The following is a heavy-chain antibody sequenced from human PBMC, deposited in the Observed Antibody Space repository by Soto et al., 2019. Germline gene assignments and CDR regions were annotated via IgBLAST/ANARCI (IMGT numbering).Heavy chain of an antibody. CDR2: IYHSGST. CDR1: SGSISSSNW. CDR3: ARSPKSMVRGVIDAFDI. V-gene: IGHV4-4*02. D-gene: IGHD3-10*01. Sequence: PSETLSLTCAVSSGSISSSNWWSWVRQPPGKGLEWIGEIYHSGSTNYNPSLKSRVTISVDKSKNQFSLKLSSVTAADTAVYYCARSPKSMVRGVIDAFDIWGQGTMVTVSS. J-gene: IGHJ3*02.